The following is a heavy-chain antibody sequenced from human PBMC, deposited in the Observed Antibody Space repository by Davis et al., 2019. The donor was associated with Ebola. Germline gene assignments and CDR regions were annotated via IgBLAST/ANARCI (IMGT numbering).Heavy chain of an antibody. D-gene: IGHD3-3*01. J-gene: IGHJ6*04. Sequence: GGSLRLSCAASGFTFSSYGMHWVRQAPGKGLEWVAVISYDGSNKYYADSVKGQFTISRDNSKKTMYLQMNSLRAEDTAVYYCARSGLSFGVVKYHYGMDVWGKGTTVTVSS. V-gene: IGHV3-30*03. CDR3: ARSGLSFGVVKYHYGMDV. CDR1: GFTFSSYG. CDR2: ISYDGSNK.